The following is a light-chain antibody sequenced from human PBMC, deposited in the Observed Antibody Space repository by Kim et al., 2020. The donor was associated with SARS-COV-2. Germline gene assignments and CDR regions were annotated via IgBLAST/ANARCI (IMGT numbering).Light chain of an antibody. V-gene: IGLV3-9*01. Sequence: VGLGQTARITGGGNNIGSENVHWYQQEPAPAPVLVNYRDSNRPSGIPERCSGSKSGNTATLTISRAQAGDEADYYCQVWDSSTVVFGGGTQLTVL. CDR1: NIGSEN. J-gene: IGLJ2*01. CDR2: RDS. CDR3: QVWDSSTVV.